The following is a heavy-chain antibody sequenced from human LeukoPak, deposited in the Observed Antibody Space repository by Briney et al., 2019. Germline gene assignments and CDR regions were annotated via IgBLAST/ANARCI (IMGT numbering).Heavy chain of an antibody. J-gene: IGHJ4*02. CDR3: TTGGS. Sequence: PGGSLRLSCAASGFTFRNLYMDWVRQAPGKGLEWVGRVRNEANYYTTDYATSVKGRFTISRDDSKNSLFLQMNSLKSEDTAVYYCTTGGSWGQGTLVTVSS. CDR2: VRNEANYYTT. V-gene: IGHV3-72*01. CDR1: GFTFRNLY.